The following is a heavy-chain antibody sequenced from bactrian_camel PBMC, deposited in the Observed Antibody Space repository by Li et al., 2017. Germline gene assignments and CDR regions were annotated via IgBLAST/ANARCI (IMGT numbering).Heavy chain of an antibody. J-gene: IGHJ4*01. V-gene: IGHV3S26*01. CDR2: IDSDGAA. CDR1: GSIYGGAC. D-gene: IGHD6*01. CDR3: AEGRGSRGEHCYSLNY. Sequence: HVQLVESGGGSVQAGGSLRLSCGASGSIYGGACEGWLRQAPGKEREGVAAIDSDGAASYADSVKGRFTISQDSARNTVYLQMNNLQPEDTATYYCAEGRGSRGEHCYSLNYWGQGTQVTVS.